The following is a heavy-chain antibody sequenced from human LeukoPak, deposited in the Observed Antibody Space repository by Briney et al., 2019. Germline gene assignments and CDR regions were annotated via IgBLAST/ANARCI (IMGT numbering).Heavy chain of an antibody. Sequence: GESLRISCKGSGYSFTTYWIGWVRQMPGKGLEWMGIIYPADSDTQYSQSYQGQDTISADKYTNTAYLQWNSLQASDTGIYYCATRGRYTFIVYWGQGTQVTVSS. CDR3: ATRGRYTFIVY. V-gene: IGHV5-51*01. CDR1: GYSFTTYW. D-gene: IGHD5-18*01. J-gene: IGHJ4*02. CDR2: IYPADSDT.